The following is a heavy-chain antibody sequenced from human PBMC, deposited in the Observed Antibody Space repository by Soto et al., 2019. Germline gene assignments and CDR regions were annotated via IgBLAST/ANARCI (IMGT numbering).Heavy chain of an antibody. J-gene: IGHJ5*02. CDR1: GYTFTSYA. CDR2: INAGNGNT. Sequence: GASVKVSCKASGYTFTSYAMHWVHQAPGQRLEWMGWINAGNGNTKYSQKFQGRVTITRDTSASTAYMELSSLRSEDTAVYYCARGEYPSSYYYGSGSRSWFDPWGQGTLVTVSS. CDR3: ARGEYPSSYYYGSGSRSWFDP. D-gene: IGHD3-10*01. V-gene: IGHV1-3*01.